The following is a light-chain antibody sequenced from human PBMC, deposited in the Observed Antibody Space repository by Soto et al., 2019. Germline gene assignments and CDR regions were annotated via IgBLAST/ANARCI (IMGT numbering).Light chain of an antibody. CDR1: SSDVGSCNC. CDR3: CSSVGSPNWV. Sequence: QSVLTQPASVSGSPGQSITISCTGTSSDVGSCNCVSWYQQHPGKAPTLMIYEVNKRASGISNRFSGSKSGNTASLTISGLQAEDEADYYCCSSVGSPNWVFGGGTKLTVL. CDR2: EVN. J-gene: IGLJ3*02. V-gene: IGLV2-23*02.